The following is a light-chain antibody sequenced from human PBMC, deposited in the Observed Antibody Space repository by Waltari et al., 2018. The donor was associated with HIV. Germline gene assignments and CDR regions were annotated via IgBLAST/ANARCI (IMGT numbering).Light chain of an antibody. V-gene: IGLV2-14*01. J-gene: IGLJ1*01. CDR3: SSYTSSSTHYV. CDR1: SSDVGGYNY. Sequence: QSALTQPASVSGSPGQSITISCTGTSSDVGGYNYVSWYQQHPDKAPKLMIYEVSKRPSGVSKRFSGSKSGNTASLTISGLQAEDEADYYCSSYTSSSTHYVFGTGTKVTVL. CDR2: EVS.